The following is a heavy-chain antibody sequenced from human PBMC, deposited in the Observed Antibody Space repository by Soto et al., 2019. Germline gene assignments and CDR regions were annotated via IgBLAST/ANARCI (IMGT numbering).Heavy chain of an antibody. CDR3: ARHAVAAAGPTVVDWFDP. CDR1: GYSFTSYW. CDR2: IYPGDSDT. Sequence: GESLKISCKGSGYSFTSYWIGWVRQMPGKGLEWMGIIYPGDSDTRYSPSFQGQVTISADKSISTAYLQWSSLKASDTAMYYCARHAVAAAGPTVVDWFDPWGQGTLVTVSS. V-gene: IGHV5-51*01. J-gene: IGHJ5*02. D-gene: IGHD6-13*01.